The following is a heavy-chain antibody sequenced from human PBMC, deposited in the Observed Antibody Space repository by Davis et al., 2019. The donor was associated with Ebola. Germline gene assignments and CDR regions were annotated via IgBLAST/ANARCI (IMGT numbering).Heavy chain of an antibody. V-gene: IGHV5-51*01. J-gene: IGHJ5*02. CDR1: GYSFTSYW. Sequence: GESLKISCKGSGYSFTSYWIGWVRQMPGKGLEWMGIIYPGDSDTSYSPSFQGQVTISADKSISTAYLQWSSLKASDTAMYYCARLGGYCSGGSCYRANWFDPWGQGTLVTVSS. D-gene: IGHD2-15*01. CDR2: IYPGDSDT. CDR3: ARLGGYCSGGSCYRANWFDP.